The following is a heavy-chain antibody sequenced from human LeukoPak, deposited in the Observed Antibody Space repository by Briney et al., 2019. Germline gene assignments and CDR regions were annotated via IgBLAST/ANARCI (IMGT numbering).Heavy chain of an antibody. CDR1: GFTFSSYA. Sequence: GGSLRLSCAASGFTFSSYAMHWVRQAPGKGLEWVAVISYDGSNKYYADSVKGRFAISRDNSKNTLYLQMNSLRAEDTAVYYCARDLWGRFLEWFGSFDYWGQGTLVTVSS. V-gene: IGHV3-30*01. J-gene: IGHJ4*02. CDR2: ISYDGSNK. D-gene: IGHD3-3*01. CDR3: ARDLWGRFLEWFGSFDY.